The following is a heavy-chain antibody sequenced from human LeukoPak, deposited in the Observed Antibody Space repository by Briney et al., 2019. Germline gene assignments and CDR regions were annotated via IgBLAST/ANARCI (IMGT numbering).Heavy chain of an antibody. D-gene: IGHD2-15*01. CDR1: GFTAGYNY. CDR3: TSYYCSSGSCYFDT. CDR2: IYRGDT. V-gene: IGHV3-53*01. Sequence: GGSLRLSCAVSGFTAGYNYMSWVRQAPGKGLEWVSVIYRGDTYYSYSVKGRFIISRDDSKNTVFLQMNSLRADDAAVYFCTSYYCSSGSCYFDTWGQGTLVAVSS. J-gene: IGHJ4*02.